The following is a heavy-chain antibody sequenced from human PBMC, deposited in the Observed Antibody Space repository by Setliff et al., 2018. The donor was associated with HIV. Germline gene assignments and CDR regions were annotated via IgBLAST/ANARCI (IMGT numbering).Heavy chain of an antibody. V-gene: IGHV1-18*01. CDR2: ISAYNGNA. J-gene: IGHJ4*02. CDR1: GYTFVNNG. CDR3: ARPAATWDFDY. Sequence: ASVKVSCKASGYTFVNNGIGWVRQAPGQGPEWMGWISAYNGNANYAQKFQDRITLTRDTSITTAYMELRSLTPDDTAVYSCARPAATWDFDYWGQGTLVTVSS. D-gene: IGHD2-2*01.